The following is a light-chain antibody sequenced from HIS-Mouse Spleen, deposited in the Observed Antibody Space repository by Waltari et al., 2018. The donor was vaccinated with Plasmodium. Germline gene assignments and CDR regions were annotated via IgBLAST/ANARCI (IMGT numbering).Light chain of an antibody. Sequence: EIVLTQSPATLSLSPGEGAALSCRASRSVSSYLAWYQQKPCQTPRLLIYDASNRATGIPAMFSGSGSGTDFTLTISSLEPEDFAVYYCQQRSNWPPLTFGGGTKVEIK. J-gene: IGKJ4*01. CDR2: DAS. CDR3: QQRSNWPPLT. CDR1: RSVSSY. V-gene: IGKV3-11*01.